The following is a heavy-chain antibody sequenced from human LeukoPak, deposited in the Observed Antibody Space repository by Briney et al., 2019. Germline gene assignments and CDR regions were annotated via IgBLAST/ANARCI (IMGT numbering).Heavy chain of an antibody. D-gene: IGHD1-26*01. J-gene: IGHJ6*03. CDR2: IIPIFGTA. CDR1: GGTFSSYA. Sequence: GASVKVSCKASGGTFSSYAISWVRQAPGQGLEWMGGIIPIFGTANYAQKFQGRVTITADKSTSTAYMELSSLRSEDTAVYYCARGVGATGHYYYYMDVWGKGTTVTVSS. CDR3: ARGVGATGHYYYYMDV. V-gene: IGHV1-69*06.